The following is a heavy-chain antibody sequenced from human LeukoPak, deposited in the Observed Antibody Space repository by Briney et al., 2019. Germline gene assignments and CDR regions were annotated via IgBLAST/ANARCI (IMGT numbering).Heavy chain of an antibody. J-gene: IGHJ4*02. Sequence: GGSLRLSCAASGFTFSSYSMNWVRQAPGKGLEWVSYISRSSSPIYYADSVEGRFTTSRDNAKDSLYLQMNSLRDEDTAVYYCARVNWYSGTYYPDFWGQGTLVTVSS. CDR3: ARVNWYSGTYYPDF. CDR2: ISRSSSPI. CDR1: GFTFSSYS. D-gene: IGHD1-26*01. V-gene: IGHV3-48*02.